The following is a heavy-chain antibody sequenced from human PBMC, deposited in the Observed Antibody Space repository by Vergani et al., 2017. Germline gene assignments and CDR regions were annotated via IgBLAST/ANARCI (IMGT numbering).Heavy chain of an antibody. Sequence: QVQLQESGPGLVKPSQTLSLTCSVSGDSISRGVYYWNWIRQHPGKGLEWIGYIYSTGSTHHNPSLKSRVTISVDTSKNQFSLKLSSVTAADTAVYYCARGYSSSWYNYWGQGTLVTVSS. CDR2: IYSTGST. J-gene: IGHJ4*02. V-gene: IGHV4-31*03. D-gene: IGHD6-13*01. CDR1: GDSISRGVYY. CDR3: ARGYSSSWYNY.